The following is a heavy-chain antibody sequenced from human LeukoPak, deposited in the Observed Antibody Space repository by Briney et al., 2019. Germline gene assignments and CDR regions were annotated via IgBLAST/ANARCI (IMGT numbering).Heavy chain of an antibody. CDR3: LTIIVVRGETTGAREPWSPSPRGDY. D-gene: IGHD3-22*01. CDR2: FGSAGDT. V-gene: IGHV3-13*01. CDR1: GFTFSNYD. Sequence: GGSLRLSCAVSGFTFSNYDMHWIRQRTGKGLEWVSGFGSAGDTYYPGSVKGRFTISRENAKNSLYLQMSSLRAGDTAVYWGLTIIVVRGETTGAREPWSPSPRGDYWGQGTLVTVSS. J-gene: IGHJ4*02.